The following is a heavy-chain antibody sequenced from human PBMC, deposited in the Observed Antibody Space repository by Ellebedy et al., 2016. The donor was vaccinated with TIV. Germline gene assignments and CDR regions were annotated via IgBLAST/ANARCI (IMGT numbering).Heavy chain of an antibody. CDR1: GGTFSSYA. CDR3: ARGKVVTGLYYYYYGMDV. CDR2: IIPIFGTA. Sequence: ASVKVSXKASGGTFSSYAISWVRQAPGQGLERMGGIIPIFGTANYAQKFQGRVTITADKSTSTAYMELSSLRSEDTAVYYCARGKVVTGLYYYYYGMDVWGQGTTVTVSS. D-gene: IGHD3-22*01. J-gene: IGHJ6*02. V-gene: IGHV1-69*06.